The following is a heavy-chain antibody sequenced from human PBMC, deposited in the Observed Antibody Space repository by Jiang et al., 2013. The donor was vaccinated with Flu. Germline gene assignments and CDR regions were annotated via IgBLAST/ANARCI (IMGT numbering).Heavy chain of an antibody. Sequence: KGRFTISRDNAKNSLYLQMNTLRAEDTALYYCAKTLNVDTAMDILDLNAFDVWGQGTMVTVSS. CDR3: AKTLNVDTAMDILDLNAFDV. J-gene: IGHJ3*01. V-gene: IGHV3-9*01. D-gene: IGHD5-18*01.